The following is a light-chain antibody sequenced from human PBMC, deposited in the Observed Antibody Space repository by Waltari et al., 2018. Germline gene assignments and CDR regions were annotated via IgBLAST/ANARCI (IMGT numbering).Light chain of an antibody. CDR1: TSDVGSYDL. CDR2: EFF. Sequence: QSALTQPASVSGTPGQSLTIPCTGTTSDVGSYDLVSWYPQPPGEAPKLRMCEFFKRPPDSARRFSGCTSGSTASLPISGLQPEDEADYYGGSYAGRGTYVCGSGTKVTVL. J-gene: IGLJ1*01. CDR3: GSYAGRGTYV. V-gene: IGLV2-23*02.